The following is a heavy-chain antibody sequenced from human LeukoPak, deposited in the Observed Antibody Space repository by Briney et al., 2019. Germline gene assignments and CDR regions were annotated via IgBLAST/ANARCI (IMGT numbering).Heavy chain of an antibody. CDR1: GFTFDDYG. CDR2: INWNGGTT. CDR3: ARVPKGSHVVVPATLGASWYFDL. D-gene: IGHD2-2*01. V-gene: IGHV3-20*04. Sequence: PGGSLRLSCAASGFTFDDYGMSWVRQAPGKGLEWVSGINWNGGTTDYGDSVKGRFTISRDNAKNSLYLQMNTLRAGDTAFYYCARVPKGSHVVVPATLGASWYFDLWGRGTLVTASS. J-gene: IGHJ2*01.